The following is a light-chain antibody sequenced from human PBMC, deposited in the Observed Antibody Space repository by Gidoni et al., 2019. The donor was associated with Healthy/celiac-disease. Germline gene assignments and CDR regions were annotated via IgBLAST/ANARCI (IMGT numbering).Light chain of an antibody. CDR3: SSYTSSSTLVV. V-gene: IGLV2-14*01. CDR1: SSAVGGYNY. CDR2: EVS. Sequence: QSALTQPASVSGSSGQSITISCTGTSSAVGGYNYVSWYQQHPGKAPKLMIYEVSNRPSGVSNRFSGSKSGNTASLTISGLQAEDEADYYCSSYTSSSTLVVFGGGTKLTVL. J-gene: IGLJ2*01.